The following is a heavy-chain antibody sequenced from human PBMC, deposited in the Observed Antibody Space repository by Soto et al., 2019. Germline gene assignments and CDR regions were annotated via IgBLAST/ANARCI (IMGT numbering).Heavy chain of an antibody. D-gene: IGHD6-13*01. CDR2: IYYSGST. J-gene: IGHJ6*02. CDR3: ARTIVIRRRQLVGEDYYYYGMDV. V-gene: IGHV4-39*01. CDR1: GGSISSSSYY. Sequence: SETLSLTCTVSGGSISSSSYYWGWIRQPPGKGLEWIGSIYYSGSTYYNPSLKSRVTISVDTSKNQFSLKLSSVTAADTAVYYCARTIVIRRRQLVGEDYYYYGMDVWGQGTTVTVSS.